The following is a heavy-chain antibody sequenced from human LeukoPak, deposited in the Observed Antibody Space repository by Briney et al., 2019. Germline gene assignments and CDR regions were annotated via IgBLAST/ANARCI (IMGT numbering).Heavy chain of an antibody. CDR3: AGDRGYLQFDY. Sequence: GGSLRLSCSASGLTFSRRWMSWVRQTPGKGLEWVANIKEDGSQKYYADSVMGRFTISRDNAENSLYLQLNSLRAEDTAMYYCAGDRGYLQFDYWGQGTLVTVST. J-gene: IGHJ4*02. V-gene: IGHV3-7*03. CDR1: GLTFSRRW. D-gene: IGHD3-10*01. CDR2: IKEDGSQK.